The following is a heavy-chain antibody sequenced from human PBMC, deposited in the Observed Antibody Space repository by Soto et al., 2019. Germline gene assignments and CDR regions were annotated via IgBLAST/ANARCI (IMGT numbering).Heavy chain of an antibody. J-gene: IGHJ4*02. CDR2: IDLRDSHT. D-gene: IGHD3-22*01. Sequence: PGESLKISCXGSGYSFTSYWISWVRQMPGKGLELMGRIDLRDSHTNYSPSFQGRVTISADKSISTAYLQWSSLKASDTAMYFCARGDYYDSSGYYSDYWGQGTLVTVSS. V-gene: IGHV5-10-1*01. CDR3: ARGDYYDSSGYYSDY. CDR1: GYSFTSYW.